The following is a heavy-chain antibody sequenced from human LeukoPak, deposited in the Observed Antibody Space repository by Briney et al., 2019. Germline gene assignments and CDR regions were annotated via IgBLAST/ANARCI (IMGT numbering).Heavy chain of an antibody. V-gene: IGHV3-11*03. CDR1: GFTFSDYY. CDR2: ISSSSTDS. D-gene: IGHD5-12*01. J-gene: IGHJ4*02. CDR3: ARKDTVATNIDY. Sequence: GGSLRLSCAASGFTFSDYYMSWIRQAPGKGLEWVSYISSSSTDSTYADSVKGRFTISRDNAKNSLYLQMNSLRAEDTAVYYCARKDTVATNIDYWGQGTLVTVSS.